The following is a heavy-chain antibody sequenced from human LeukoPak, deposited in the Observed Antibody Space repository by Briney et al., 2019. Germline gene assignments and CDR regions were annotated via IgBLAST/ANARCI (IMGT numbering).Heavy chain of an antibody. CDR3: GRDRVGGGAFDI. J-gene: IGHJ3*02. V-gene: IGHV3-64*01. D-gene: IGHD3-16*01. CDR1: GFTLSSYW. Sequence: GGSLRLSCAASGFTLSSYWMHWVRQAPGKGLEYVSAISENGGRTYYANSVKGRFTNSRDNSKNTLYLQMDRLGAEDMAVYYCGRDRVGGGAFDIWGQGTMVTVSS. CDR2: ISENGGRT.